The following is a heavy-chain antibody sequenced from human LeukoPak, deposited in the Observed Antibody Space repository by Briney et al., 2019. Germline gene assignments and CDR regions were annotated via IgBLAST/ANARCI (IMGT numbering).Heavy chain of an antibody. CDR3: AREWELRFAFDI. Sequence: SVKVSCKASGGTFSSYAISWVRQAPGQGLEWMGGIIPIFGTANYAQKFQGRVTITADESTSTAYMELSSLRSEDTAVYYCAREWELRFAFDIWGQGTVVTVSS. D-gene: IGHD1-26*01. CDR2: IIPIFGTA. V-gene: IGHV1-69*01. CDR1: GGTFSSYA. J-gene: IGHJ3*02.